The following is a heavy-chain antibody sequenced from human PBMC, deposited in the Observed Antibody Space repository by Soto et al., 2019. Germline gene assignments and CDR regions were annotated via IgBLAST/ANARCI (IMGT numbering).Heavy chain of an antibody. CDR3: ARCPTTVEMDV. CDR2: ISYSAATI. D-gene: IGHD4-17*01. V-gene: IGHV3-48*03. CDR1: GFTFRAYE. J-gene: IGHJ6*02. Sequence: EVQLVESGGGLVQPGGSLRLSCAASGFTFRAYEMNWVRQVPGEGLEWVSYISYSAATIYYADSVKGRFTISRDNAKNSLYLQMNSLRAEDTAVYYCARCPTTVEMDVWGQGTTVTVSS.